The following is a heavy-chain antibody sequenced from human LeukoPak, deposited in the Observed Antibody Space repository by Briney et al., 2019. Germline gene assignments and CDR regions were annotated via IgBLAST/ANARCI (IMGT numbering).Heavy chain of an antibody. V-gene: IGHV3-48*03. Sequence: GGSLRLSCAASGFTFSSYEMNWVRQAPGKGLEWVSYISSSGSTIYYADSVKGGFTISRDNAENSLYLQMNSLRAEDTAVYYCARWERREIYGMDVWGKGTTVTVSS. D-gene: IGHD1-26*01. CDR3: ARWERREIYGMDV. CDR1: GFTFSSYE. CDR2: ISSSGSTI. J-gene: IGHJ6*04.